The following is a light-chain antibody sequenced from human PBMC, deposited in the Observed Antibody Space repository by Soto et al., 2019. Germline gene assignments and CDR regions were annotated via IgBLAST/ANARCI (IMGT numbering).Light chain of an antibody. CDR2: KAS. CDR3: QHYNSYSES. J-gene: IGKJ1*01. V-gene: IGKV1-5*03. CDR1: QTISSC. Sequence: DIQMTQSPSTLSGSVVDRVTITCRASQTISSCLAWYQQKPGKDPKLLIYKASTLKSWVPSRFSGSGSGTEFTLTISRLQPDYFATYYCQHYNSYSESFGQGTKVELK.